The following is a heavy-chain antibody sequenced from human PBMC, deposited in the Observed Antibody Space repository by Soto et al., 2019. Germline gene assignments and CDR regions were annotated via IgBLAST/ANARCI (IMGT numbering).Heavy chain of an antibody. CDR1: GFTFSSYG. CDR3: ARDQGVRYGSGSLAY. CDR2: IWYDGSNK. V-gene: IGHV3-33*01. J-gene: IGHJ4*02. Sequence: QVQLVESGGGVVQPGRSLRLSCAASGFTFSSYGMHWVRQAPGKGLEWVAVIWYDGSNKYYADSVKGRFTISRDNSKNTLYLQMNSLRAEDTAVYYCARDQGVRYGSGSLAYWGQGTLVTVSS. D-gene: IGHD3-10*01.